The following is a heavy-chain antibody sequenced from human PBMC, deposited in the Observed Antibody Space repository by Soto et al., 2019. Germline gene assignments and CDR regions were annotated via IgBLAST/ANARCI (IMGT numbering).Heavy chain of an antibody. D-gene: IGHD5-12*01. J-gene: IGHJ6*02. CDR2: ISGYNGNT. CDR1: GYTFISFG. Sequence: QVELVQSGAEVKKPGASVKVPCKASGYTFISFGISWVRQAPGQGLEWMGWISGYNGNTKYLQKFQGRGTMTTDTSRSTAYVEVRSLRSDDTAVYYCARDKGYSGYEKYYYDGMDVWGQGTTVTFSS. CDR3: ARDKGYSGYEKYYYDGMDV. V-gene: IGHV1-18*01.